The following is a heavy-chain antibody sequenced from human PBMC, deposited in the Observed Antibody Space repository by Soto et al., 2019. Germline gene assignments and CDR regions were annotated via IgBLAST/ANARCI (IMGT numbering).Heavy chain of an antibody. CDR2: INSDGSST. CDR3: ARVYCSGGGLYHLAY. D-gene: IGHD2-15*01. V-gene: IGHV3-74*01. Sequence: EVQLVESGGGLVQPGGSLRLSCAASGFTFSSYWMHWVRQAPGKGLVWVSRINSDGSSTSYADSVKGRFTISRDNAKNTLYLQMNSLRAEDTAVYYCARVYCSGGGLYHLAYWGQGTLVNVSS. J-gene: IGHJ4*02. CDR1: GFTFSSYW.